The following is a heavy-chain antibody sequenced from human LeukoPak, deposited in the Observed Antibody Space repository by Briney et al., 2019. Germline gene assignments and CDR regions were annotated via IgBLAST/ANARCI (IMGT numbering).Heavy chain of an antibody. CDR1: GFTFSDSY. Sequence: GGSLRLSCAASGFTFSDSYMTWIRQAPGKGLELLSYISGSSSDVNYIDSVRGRFTISRDNAKNSLYLHMNSLTVEDTAVYYCSRDPRHSDYWGQGTLVTVSS. V-gene: IGHV3-11*01. CDR2: ISGSSSDV. CDR3: SRDPRHSDY. J-gene: IGHJ4*02.